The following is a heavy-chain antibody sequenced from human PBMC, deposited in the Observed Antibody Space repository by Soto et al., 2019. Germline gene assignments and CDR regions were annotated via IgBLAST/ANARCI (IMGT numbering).Heavy chain of an antibody. CDR3: ARSRSDYYDSRRGREY. Sequence: QVQLQESGPGLVKPSQTLSLTCTVSGGSISSDDYYWNWIRQPPGKGLEWIGYIHDSGSTYYNPSLKSRITISIDTPKNQCSLKLSSETAADTAVYYCARSRSDYYDSRRGREYWGQGTLVTVSS. V-gene: IGHV4-30-4*01. D-gene: IGHD3-22*01. CDR2: IHDSGST. CDR1: GGSISSDDYY. J-gene: IGHJ4*02.